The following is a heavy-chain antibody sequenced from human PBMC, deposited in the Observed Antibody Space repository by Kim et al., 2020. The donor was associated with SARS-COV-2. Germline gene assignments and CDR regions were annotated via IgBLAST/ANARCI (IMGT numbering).Heavy chain of an antibody. J-gene: IGHJ2*01. V-gene: IGHV3-53*01. Sequence: GGSLRLSCAASGFTVSSNYMSWVRQAPGKGLEWVSVIYSGGSTYYADSVKGRFTISRDNSKNTLYFQMNSMRAEDTAVYYCARDHGGRYSSSSLAYDLWGRGTLVTVSS. D-gene: IGHD6-6*01. CDR1: GFTVSSNY. CDR3: ARDHGGRYSSSSLAYDL. CDR2: IYSGGST.